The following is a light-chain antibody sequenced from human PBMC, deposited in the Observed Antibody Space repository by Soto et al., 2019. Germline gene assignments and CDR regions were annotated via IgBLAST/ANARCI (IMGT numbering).Light chain of an antibody. CDR1: SSNIGSNY. Sequence: QSALTQPPSASGTPGQRVTISCSGSSSNIGSNYVYWYQQLPGTAPKLLIYRNNQRPSGVPDRFSGSKSGTSASLAISGLRSEDEDDYYCAAWDDSLSGRVFGGGTKLTVL. J-gene: IGLJ3*02. V-gene: IGLV1-47*01. CDR2: RNN. CDR3: AAWDDSLSGRV.